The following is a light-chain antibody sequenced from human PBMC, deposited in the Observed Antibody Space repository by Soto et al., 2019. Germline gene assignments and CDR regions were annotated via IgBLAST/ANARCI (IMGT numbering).Light chain of an antibody. Sequence: EIVMTQSPATLSVSPGERATLSCRASQSIDSRLALYQLTLCQPPRLLIHGASTRATGIAPRFSGSGSGTEYTLTISSLQSEDFAVYFCQQYSSWPPWTFGPGTKVEI. V-gene: IGKV3-15*01. CDR3: QQYSSWPPWT. CDR2: GAS. CDR1: QSIDSR. J-gene: IGKJ1*01.